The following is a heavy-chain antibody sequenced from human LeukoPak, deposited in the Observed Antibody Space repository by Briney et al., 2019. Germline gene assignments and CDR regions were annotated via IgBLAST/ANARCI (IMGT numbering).Heavy chain of an antibody. J-gene: IGHJ4*02. CDR2: IYYTGST. CDR3: ARHKWPIAVADLDY. D-gene: IGHD6-19*01. CDR1: GGSISSYY. Sequence: SETLSLTCTVSGGSISSYYWNWIRQPPGKGLEWIGYIYYTGSTNYNPSLKSRVTISVDTSKNQFSLKLSSVTAADTAVYYCARHKWPIAVADLDYWGQGTLVTVSS. V-gene: IGHV4-59*08.